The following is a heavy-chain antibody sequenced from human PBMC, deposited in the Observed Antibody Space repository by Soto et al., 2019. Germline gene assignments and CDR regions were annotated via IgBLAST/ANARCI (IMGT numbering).Heavy chain of an antibody. CDR3: AKLARIAAAGTSAFDY. D-gene: IGHD6-13*01. CDR2: MGGSGGST. CDR1: GFTFSSYA. Sequence: GGSLRLSCAASGFTFSSYAMSWVRQAPGKGLEWVSAMGGSGGSTYYADSVKGRFTISRDISKNPLYLQMNSLRAEDTAGYYCAKLARIAAAGTSAFDYWGQGTLVTVSS. V-gene: IGHV3-23*01. J-gene: IGHJ4*02.